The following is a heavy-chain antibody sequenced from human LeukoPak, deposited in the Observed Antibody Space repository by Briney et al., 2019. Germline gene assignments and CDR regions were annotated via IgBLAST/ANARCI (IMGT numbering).Heavy chain of an antibody. Sequence: GGSLRLSCAASEFTFSIYWMTWVRQTPGKGLEWVANIRQDGSERYYVDSVKGRFTISRDNARNSLYLQMNSLRAEDTAVYYCARDKNYYGSGSFWDAFDIWGQGTMATVSS. CDR1: EFTFSIYW. J-gene: IGHJ3*02. D-gene: IGHD3-10*01. CDR3: ARDKNYYGSGSFWDAFDI. CDR2: IRQDGSER. V-gene: IGHV3-7*01.